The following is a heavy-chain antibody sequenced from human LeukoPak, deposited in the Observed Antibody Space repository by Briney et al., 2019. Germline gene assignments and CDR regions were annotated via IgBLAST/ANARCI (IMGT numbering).Heavy chain of an antibody. J-gene: IGHJ4*02. CDR3: ARDALGSSGWGYFDY. CDR1: GFTFSSYA. V-gene: IGHV3-30-3*01. CDR2: ISYDGSNK. Sequence: GGSLRLSCAASGFTFSSYAMHWVRQAPGKGLEWVAVISYDGSNKYYADSVRGRFTISRDNSKNTLYLQMNSLRAEDTAVYYCARDALGSSGWGYFDYWGQGTLVTVSS. D-gene: IGHD6-19*01.